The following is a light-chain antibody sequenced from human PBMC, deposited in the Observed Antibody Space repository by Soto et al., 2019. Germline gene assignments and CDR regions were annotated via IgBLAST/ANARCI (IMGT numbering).Light chain of an antibody. CDR1: QSVSTN. V-gene: IGKV3D-15*03. J-gene: IGKJ4*01. Sequence: EIVMTQSPATLSVSPGERATLSCRASQSVSTNLAWYQQKPGQAPRLLIYAASVRATGIPARFSGSGSGTELDLTISISRSEDEAFDFYQHYDGRPPPLTFGEGTRVEIK. CDR2: AAS. CDR3: QHYDGRPPPLT.